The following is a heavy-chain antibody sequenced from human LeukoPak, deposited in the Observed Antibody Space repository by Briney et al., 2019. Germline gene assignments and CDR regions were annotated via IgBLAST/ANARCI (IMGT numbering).Heavy chain of an antibody. Sequence: PGGSLRLSCAASGFTFSNYWMHWVRQAPGKGLVWVSRINSDGINTSYADSVKGRFTISRDNSKNTLYLQMNSLRAEDTAVYYCARGVAVDYFFDYWGQGTLVTVSS. D-gene: IGHD6-19*01. V-gene: IGHV3-74*01. CDR2: INSDGINT. CDR1: GFTFSNYW. CDR3: ARGVAVDYFFDY. J-gene: IGHJ4*02.